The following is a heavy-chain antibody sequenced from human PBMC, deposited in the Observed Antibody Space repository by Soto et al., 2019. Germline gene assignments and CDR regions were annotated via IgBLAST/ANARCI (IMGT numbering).Heavy chain of an antibody. CDR1: GFTFSGSG. D-gene: IGHD6-19*01. V-gene: IGHV3-73*01. J-gene: IGHJ4*02. Sequence: GGSLRLSCAASGFTFSGSGIHWVRQASGKGLEWVGRIRTKTNNYATTYAASVKGRFTISRDDSKNMAYLQMNSLKTEDTAVYYCTAMAGIDYWGQGTLVTVSS. CDR2: IRTKTNNYAT. CDR3: TAMAGIDY.